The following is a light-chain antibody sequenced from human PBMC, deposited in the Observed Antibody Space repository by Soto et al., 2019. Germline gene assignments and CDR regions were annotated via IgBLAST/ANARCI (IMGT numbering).Light chain of an antibody. J-gene: IGKJ5*01. CDR3: QQFNSYPLIT. CDR1: QGISSA. V-gene: IGKV1-13*02. Sequence: AIPLTQSPSSLSASVGDRVTITCRASQGISSALAWYQQKPGKAPKLLIYDASSLESGVPSRFSGSGSGTDFTLTISSLQPEDFATHYCQQFNSYPLITFGQGTRLEIK. CDR2: DAS.